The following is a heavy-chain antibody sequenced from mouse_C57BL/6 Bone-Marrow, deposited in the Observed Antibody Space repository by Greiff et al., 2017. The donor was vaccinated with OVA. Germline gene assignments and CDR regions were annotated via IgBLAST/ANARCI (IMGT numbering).Heavy chain of an antibody. CDR3: ARLGYYGSAYAMDY. J-gene: IGHJ4*01. Sequence: QVQLKQPGAELVRPGTSVKLSCKASGYTFTSYWMHWVKQRPGQGLEWIGVIDPSDSYTNYNQKFKGKATLTVDTSSSTAYMQLSSLTSEDSAVYYCARLGYYGSAYAMDYWGQGTSVTVSS. CDR1: GYTFTSYW. V-gene: IGHV1-59*01. CDR2: IDPSDSYT. D-gene: IGHD1-1*01.